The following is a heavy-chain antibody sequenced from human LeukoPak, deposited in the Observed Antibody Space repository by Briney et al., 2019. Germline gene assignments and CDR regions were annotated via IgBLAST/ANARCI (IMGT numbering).Heavy chain of an antibody. D-gene: IGHD2-2*01. CDR3: ARALGYCSSASCYYFDN. CDR1: GFTFSSYA. V-gene: IGHV3-48*01. Sequence: GGSLRLSCAASGFTFSSYAMNWVRQPPGKGLEWVSNIGTSSTTIYYADSVKGRFTISRDNAKNSLYLQMNSLRAEDTAVYYCARALGYCSSASCYYFDNWGQGTLVTVSS. CDR2: IGTSSTTI. J-gene: IGHJ4*02.